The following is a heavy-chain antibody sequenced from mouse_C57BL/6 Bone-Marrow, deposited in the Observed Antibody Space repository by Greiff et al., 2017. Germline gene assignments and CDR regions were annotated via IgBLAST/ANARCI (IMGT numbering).Heavy chain of an antibody. V-gene: IGHV5-15*01. CDR2: ISNLAYSI. CDR1: GFTFSDYG. D-gene: IGHD1-2*01. J-gene: IGHJ3*01. Sequence: EVQGVESGGGLVQPGGSLKLSCAASGFTFSDYGMAWVRQAPRKGPEWVAFISNLAYSIYYADTVTGRFTISRENAKNTLYLEMSSLRSEDTAMYYCARVGYLRFAYWGQGTLVTVSA. CDR3: ARVGYLRFAY.